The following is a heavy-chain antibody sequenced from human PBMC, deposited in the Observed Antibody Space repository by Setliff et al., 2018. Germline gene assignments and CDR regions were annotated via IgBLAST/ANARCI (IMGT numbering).Heavy chain of an antibody. J-gene: IGHJ6*02. D-gene: IGHD6-13*01. Sequence: GASVKVSCKASGYTFTTYGISWVRQAPGQGLEWMGWISADNGNTNYAQNLQGRVTMTTDTSTSTAYMELRSLRSDDTAIYYCARVRKNDDSNNWYGASYYSYHYAMDVWGLGTTVTV. V-gene: IGHV1-18*01. CDR1: GYTFTTYG. CDR3: ARVRKNDDSNNWYGASYYSYHYAMDV. CDR2: ISADNGNT.